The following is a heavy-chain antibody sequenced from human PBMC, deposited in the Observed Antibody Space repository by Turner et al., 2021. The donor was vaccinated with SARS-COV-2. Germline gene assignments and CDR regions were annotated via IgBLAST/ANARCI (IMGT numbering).Heavy chain of an antibody. Sequence: QVQLVQSGAEVTKPGASVKVSCKASGYPFTGYYMHWGRQAPGQGLEGMGRINPNSGGTNYAQKFQGRVTMTRDTSISTAYMDLSRLRSDDTAVYYCAREGAPVSSSSRVWFDPWGQGTLVTVSS. CDR2: INPNSGGT. CDR3: AREGAPVSSSSRVWFDP. J-gene: IGHJ5*02. V-gene: IGHV1-2*02. D-gene: IGHD6-6*01. CDR1: GYPFTGYY.